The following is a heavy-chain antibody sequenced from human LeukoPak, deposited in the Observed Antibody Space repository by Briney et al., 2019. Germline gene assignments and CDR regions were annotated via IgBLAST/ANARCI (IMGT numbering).Heavy chain of an antibody. CDR2: IIYRGTTV. Sequence: PGGSLRLSCAGSGFTFSDYEMNWVRQAPGKGLEWVSYIIYRGTTVYYSDSVKGRFIISRDNAKNSLYLQMNSLRAEDTAVYYCARDGVGISAFDLWGQGTMVTVSS. CDR1: GFTFSDYE. CDR3: ARDGVGISAFDL. D-gene: IGHD1-14*01. J-gene: IGHJ3*01. V-gene: IGHV3-48*03.